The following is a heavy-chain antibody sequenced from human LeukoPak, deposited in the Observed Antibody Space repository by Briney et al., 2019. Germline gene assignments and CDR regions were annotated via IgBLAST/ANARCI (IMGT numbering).Heavy chain of an antibody. V-gene: IGHV4-30-4*01. CDR1: GGSISSGDYY. J-gene: IGHJ4*02. D-gene: IGHD5-24*01. CDR3: ARDRNGYNYFDY. Sequence: SETLSLTCTVSGGSISSGDYYWSWIRQPPGKGLEWIGYIYYSGSTYYNPSLKSRVTISVDTSKNQFSLKLSSVTAADTAVYYCARDRNGYNYFDYWGQETLVTVSS. CDR2: IYYSGST.